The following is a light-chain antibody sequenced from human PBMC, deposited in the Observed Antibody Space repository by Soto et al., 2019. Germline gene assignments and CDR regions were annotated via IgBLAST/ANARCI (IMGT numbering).Light chain of an antibody. CDR3: QQYDKSPFT. CDR2: GAS. CDR1: ENVRTF. V-gene: IGKV3-11*01. Sequence: EVVLTQSPATLSLSPGERATLSCRASENVRTFVDWYQQKPGQAPRLLIYGASNRATGIPARFSGSGSGTDFTLTISNLEPEDFAVYFCQQYDKSPFTFGPGTKVDIK. J-gene: IGKJ3*01.